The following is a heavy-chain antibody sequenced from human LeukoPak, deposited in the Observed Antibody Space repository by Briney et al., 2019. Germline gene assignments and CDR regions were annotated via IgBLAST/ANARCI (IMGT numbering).Heavy chain of an antibody. V-gene: IGHV4-39*01. Sequence: PSETLSLTCTVSGGAIISDNFYWGWVRQPPGKGLEWVGSINYSGTTYYDPSLRSRVSISVDTSRTQFFLRLNSDTAADTAVYYCGRLFDSWGQGILVTVSS. CDR1: GGAIISDNFY. J-gene: IGHJ4*02. CDR3: GRLFDS. CDR2: INYSGTT.